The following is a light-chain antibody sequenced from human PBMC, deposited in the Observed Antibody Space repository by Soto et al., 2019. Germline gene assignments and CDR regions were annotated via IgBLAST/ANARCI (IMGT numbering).Light chain of an antibody. CDR1: QSLVHSDGIAY. V-gene: IGKV2-30*02. Sequence: DVVMTQSPLSLPVTPGQPAPSXXRSXQSLVHSDGIAYFSWFQQRPGRSPRXXIYKVSNRDSGVPARFSGSGSGTDFALKISRVEAEDVGVYYCMQGTHWPITFGQGTRLEIK. CDR3: MQGTHWPIT. J-gene: IGKJ5*01. CDR2: KVS.